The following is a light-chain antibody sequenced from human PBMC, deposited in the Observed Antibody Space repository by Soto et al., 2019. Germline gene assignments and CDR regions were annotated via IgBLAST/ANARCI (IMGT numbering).Light chain of an antibody. V-gene: IGKV1-5*01. CDR3: QQYSSYVLT. Sequence: DIQMTQSPSTLSASVGDRVTITCRASQSISSWVAWYQQKPGKAPKLLIYDASSVESGVPSRFSGSGSRTEFTLTISSLQPDDFATYYCQQYSSYVLTFRQGTKLEIK. CDR2: DAS. CDR1: QSISSW. J-gene: IGKJ2*01.